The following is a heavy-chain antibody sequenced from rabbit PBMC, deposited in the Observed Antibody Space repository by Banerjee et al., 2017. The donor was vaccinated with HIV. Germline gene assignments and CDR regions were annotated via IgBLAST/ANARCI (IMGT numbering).Heavy chain of an antibody. Sequence: EESGGDLVKPEGSLTLTCTASGFSFSSSYWICWVRQAPGKGLEWIACIYAGSSGSNYYASWVNGRFTISSDNAQNTVDLQMNSLTAADTATYFCARLFDLWGQGTLVTVS. CDR2: IYAGSSGSN. V-gene: IGHV1S45*01. CDR1: GFSFSSSYW. CDR3: ARLFDL. J-gene: IGHJ4*01.